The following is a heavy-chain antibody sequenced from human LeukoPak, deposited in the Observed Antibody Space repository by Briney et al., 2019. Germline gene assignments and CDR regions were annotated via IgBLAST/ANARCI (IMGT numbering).Heavy chain of an antibody. CDR3: ARSLSSRFSGPRRPYYFDY. V-gene: IGHV3-74*01. CDR1: GFSFSVYW. CDR2: IKTDGSIT. J-gene: IGHJ4*02. D-gene: IGHD3-16*02. Sequence: GGSLRLSCAASGFSFSVYWMHWVRQAPGKGPVWVSRIKTDGSITDYADFVKGRFTISRDNSKNTLYLQMNSLRAEDTAVYYCARSLSSRFSGPRRPYYFDYWGQGTLVTVSS.